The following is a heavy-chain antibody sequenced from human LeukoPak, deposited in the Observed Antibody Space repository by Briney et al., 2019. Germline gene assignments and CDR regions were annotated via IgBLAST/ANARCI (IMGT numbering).Heavy chain of an antibody. J-gene: IGHJ6*03. D-gene: IGHD6-19*01. CDR3: ARGRGWRAARIRGYYYYYMDV. CDR2: INHSGST. V-gene: IGHV4-34*01. Sequence: SETLSLTCAVYDGSFSGYYWSWIRQPPGKGLEWIGEINHSGSTNYNPSLKSRVTISVDTSKNQFSLKLSSLTAADTAVYYCARGRGWRAARIRGYYYYYMDVWGKGTTVTISS. CDR1: DGSFSGYY.